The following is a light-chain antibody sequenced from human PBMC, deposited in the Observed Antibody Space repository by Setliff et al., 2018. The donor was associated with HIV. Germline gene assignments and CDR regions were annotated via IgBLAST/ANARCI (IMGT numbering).Light chain of an antibody. V-gene: IGLV2-14*01. CDR1: SSDVGGYNY. CDR3: SSYAITNTLP. CDR2: EVR. Sequence: QSALPQPASVSGSPGQSITISCTGTSSDVGGYNYVSWYQQHPGKAPKLIIYEVRNRPSGVSNRFSGSKSGNTASLTSSGLQTEDEADYYCSSYAITNTLPFGTGTKVTV. J-gene: IGLJ1*01.